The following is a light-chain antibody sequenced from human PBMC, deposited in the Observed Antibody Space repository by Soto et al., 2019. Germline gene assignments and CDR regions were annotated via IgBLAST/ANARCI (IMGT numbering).Light chain of an antibody. CDR2: TAS. J-gene: IGKJ4*01. Sequence: EIVLAQSPGTRSLSPEEISTLSCIASQSVGNNYLAWYQQKPGHAPRLLIYTASIRATGIPDSFSGSGSGTDFTLTISRLEPEDFAVYYCQQRSNWPLTFGGGTKV. V-gene: IGKV3D-20*02. CDR3: QQRSNWPLT. CDR1: QSVGNNY.